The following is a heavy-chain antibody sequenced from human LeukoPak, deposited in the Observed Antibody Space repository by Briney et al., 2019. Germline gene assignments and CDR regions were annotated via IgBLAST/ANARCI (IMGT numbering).Heavy chain of an antibody. D-gene: IGHD5-18*01. CDR2: IYHSGST. Sequence: SETLSLTCAVSGGSISSGGYSWSWIRQPPGKGLEWIGYIYHSGSTYYNPSLKSRVTISVDRSKNQFSLKLSSVTAADTAVYYCARARGYSYVTDYWGQGTLVTVSS. CDR1: GGSISSGGYS. V-gene: IGHV4-30-2*01. CDR3: ARARGYSYVTDY. J-gene: IGHJ4*02.